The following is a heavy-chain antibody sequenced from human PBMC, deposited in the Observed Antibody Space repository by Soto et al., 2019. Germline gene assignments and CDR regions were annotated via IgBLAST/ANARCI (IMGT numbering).Heavy chain of an antibody. J-gene: IGHJ6*02. Sequence: GGSLRLSCAASGFTFSSYWMSWVRQAPGKGLEWVANIKQDGSEKYYVDSVKGRFTISRDNAKNSLYLQMNSLRAEDTAVYYCARDGVGAAKYPYYYYGMDVWGPGTKVTVYS. V-gene: IGHV3-7*01. CDR1: GFTFSSYW. D-gene: IGHD1-26*01. CDR2: IKQDGSEK. CDR3: ARDGVGAAKYPYYYYGMDV.